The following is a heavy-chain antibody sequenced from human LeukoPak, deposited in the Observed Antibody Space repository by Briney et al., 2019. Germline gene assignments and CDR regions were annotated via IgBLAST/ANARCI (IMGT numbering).Heavy chain of an antibody. Sequence: GGSLRLSCEASGFTFSSYAMSWVRQAPGKGLEWVSAISGSGGSTYYADSVKGRFTISRDNSKNTLYLQMNSLRAEDTAVYYCAKDLLKYSSGCFDYWGQGTLVTVSS. V-gene: IGHV3-23*01. CDR3: AKDLLKYSSGCFDY. CDR1: GFTFSSYA. CDR2: ISGSGGST. D-gene: IGHD6-19*01. J-gene: IGHJ4*02.